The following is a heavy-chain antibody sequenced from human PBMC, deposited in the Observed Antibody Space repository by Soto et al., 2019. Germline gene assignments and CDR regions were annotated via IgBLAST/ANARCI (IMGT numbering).Heavy chain of an antibody. CDR3: ARGGTDSSGWYFDY. D-gene: IGHD6-19*01. CDR1: GFTFSNYG. J-gene: IGHJ4*02. Sequence: QVQLVESGGGVVQPGRSLRLSCSASGFTFSNYGMHWVRQAPGKGLEWVAVISYDGSNKYYADSVKGRFTISRDNSKNTMYLQMNSLRAEDTAGYYCARGGTDSSGWYFDYWGQGTLVTVSS. V-gene: IGHV3-30*03. CDR2: ISYDGSNK.